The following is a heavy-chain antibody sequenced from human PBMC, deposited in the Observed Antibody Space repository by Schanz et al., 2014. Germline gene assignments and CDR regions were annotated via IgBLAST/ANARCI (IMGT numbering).Heavy chain of an antibody. Sequence: EVQLVESGGGLVQPGGSLRLSCAASGFSFSTHAMSWVRQAPGQGLEWVSAISANDYDTYYAPSVKGRFTVSRDNSKNTVYLQMNSLRGEDTAVYFCAKGRGGTSSEGLDQYYGMDVWGQGTLVTVSS. D-gene: IGHD6-6*01. V-gene: IGHV3-23*04. J-gene: IGHJ6*02. CDR3: AKGRGGTSSEGLDQYYGMDV. CDR2: ISANDYDT. CDR1: GFSFSTHA.